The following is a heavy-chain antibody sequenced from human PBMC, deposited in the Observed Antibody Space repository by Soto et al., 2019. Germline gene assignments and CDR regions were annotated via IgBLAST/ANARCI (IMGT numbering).Heavy chain of an antibody. D-gene: IGHD3-10*01. V-gene: IGHV4-39*01. Sequence: SETLSLTCTVSGGSISSSSYYWGWIRQPPGKGLEWIGSIYYSGSTYYNPSLKSRVTISVDTSKNQFSLKLSSVTAADTAVYFCARHLWFGRYELAVWGQGTTDPGSS. CDR3: ARHLWFGRYELAV. CDR1: GGSISSSSYY. J-gene: IGHJ6*02. CDR2: IYYSGST.